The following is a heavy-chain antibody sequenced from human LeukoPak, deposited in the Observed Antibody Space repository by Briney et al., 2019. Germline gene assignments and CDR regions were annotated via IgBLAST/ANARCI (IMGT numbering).Heavy chain of an antibody. CDR3: ARDLVRCGGDCYSFDY. CDR2: INHSGST. J-gene: IGHJ4*02. Sequence: SETLSLTCAVYGGSFSGYYWSWIRQPPGRGLEWIGEINHSGSTNYNPSIKSRVTISVDTSKNQFSLKLSSVTAADTAVYYCARDLVRCGGDCYSFDYWGQGTLVTVSS. CDR1: GGSFSGYY. V-gene: IGHV4-34*01. D-gene: IGHD2-21*02.